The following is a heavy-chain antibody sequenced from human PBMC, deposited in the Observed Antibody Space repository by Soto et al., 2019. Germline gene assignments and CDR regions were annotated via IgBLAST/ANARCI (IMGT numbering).Heavy chain of an antibody. CDR2: ISYDGINK. CDR1: GFTFSDFA. D-gene: IGHD3-16*01. V-gene: IGHV3-30*03. J-gene: IGHJ5*02. Sequence: QVQLVESGGGVVQPGRSLRLSCAASGFTFSDFAMHWVRHTPDKGLEWVSIISYDGINKFYADSVKGRFTISRDNVNNSLHLHMTSLRVEDTGLYYCARAVVTAYREYDSDWSAPWGQGIPVTVSS. CDR3: ARAVVTAYREYDSDWSAP.